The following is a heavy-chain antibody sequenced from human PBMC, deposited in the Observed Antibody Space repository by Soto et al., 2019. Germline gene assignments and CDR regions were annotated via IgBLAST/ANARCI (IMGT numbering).Heavy chain of an antibody. CDR3: AREVQVHTPAFVY. CDR2: ISPMFGAA. CDR1: GVTFNTYA. Sequence: QVQLVQSGAEMQKPGSSVKVSCQSSGVTFNTYAMNWVRQAPGQGPEWMGDISPMFGAANYAPKFQGRVTITADESTGTSYMQLSSLTSEDTALYFCAREVQVHTPAFVYWGQGTLVTVSS. D-gene: IGHD3-10*01. V-gene: IGHV1-69*19. J-gene: IGHJ4*02.